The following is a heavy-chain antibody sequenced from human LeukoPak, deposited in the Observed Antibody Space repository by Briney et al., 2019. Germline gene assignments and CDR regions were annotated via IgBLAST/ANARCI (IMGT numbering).Heavy chain of an antibody. J-gene: IGHJ6*04. Sequence: GGSLRLSCAASGFTFSSYAMHWVRQAPGRGLEWVAVISYDGSNKYYADSVKGRFTISRDNSKNTLYLQMNSLRAEDTAVYYCARDSGVVGAAAMDVWGKGTTVTVSS. D-gene: IGHD6-13*01. CDR3: ARDSGVVGAAAMDV. CDR1: GFTFSSYA. CDR2: ISYDGSNK. V-gene: IGHV3-30-3*01.